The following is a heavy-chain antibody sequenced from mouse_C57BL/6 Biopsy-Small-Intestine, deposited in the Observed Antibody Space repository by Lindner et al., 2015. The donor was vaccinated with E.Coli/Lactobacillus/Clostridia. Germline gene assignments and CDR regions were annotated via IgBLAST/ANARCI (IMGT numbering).Heavy chain of an antibody. CDR2: IYPGDGDT. V-gene: IGHV1-82*01. J-gene: IGHJ4*01. Sequence: VQLQESGPELVKPGASVKISCKASGYAFSSSWMNWVKQRPGKGLEWIGRIYPGDGDTNYNGKFKGKATLTADKSSSTAYMQLSSLTSEDSAVCFCARFLITTVVDGAMDYWGQGTSVTVSS. CDR3: ARFLITTVVDGAMDY. CDR1: GYAFSSSW. D-gene: IGHD1-1*01.